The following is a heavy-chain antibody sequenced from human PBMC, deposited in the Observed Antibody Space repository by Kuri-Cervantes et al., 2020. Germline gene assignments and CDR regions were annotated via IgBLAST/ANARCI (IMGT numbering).Heavy chain of an antibody. CDR2: ISWNSGSI. J-gene: IGHJ6*01. Sequence: GGFLRLSCTVSGGSISSYYWSWIRQPPGKGLEWVSGISWNSGSIGYADSVKGRFTISRDNAKNSLYLQMNSLRAEDTALYYCSKDILHYYGMDVWGQGTTVTVSS. CDR3: SKDILHYYGMDV. CDR1: GGSISSYY. V-gene: IGHV3-9*01.